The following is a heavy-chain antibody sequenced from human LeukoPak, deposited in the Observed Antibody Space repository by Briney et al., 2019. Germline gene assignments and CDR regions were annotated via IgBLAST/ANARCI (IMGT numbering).Heavy chain of an antibody. CDR2: IKQDGSEK. Sequence: GGSLRLSCAASGFIFSDYYMTWIRQAPGKGLEWVANIKQDGSEKYYVDSVKGRFTISRDNAKNSLFLQMNSLRAEDTAVYYCARDTAGADYWGQGTLVTVSS. D-gene: IGHD1-1*01. J-gene: IGHJ4*02. CDR1: GFIFSDYY. CDR3: ARDTAGADY. V-gene: IGHV3-7*03.